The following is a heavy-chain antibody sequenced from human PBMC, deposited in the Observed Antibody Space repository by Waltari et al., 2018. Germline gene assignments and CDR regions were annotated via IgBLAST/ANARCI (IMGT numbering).Heavy chain of an antibody. V-gene: IGHV3-7*01. D-gene: IGHD1-1*01. J-gene: IGHJ4*02. Sequence: EVQLVESGGGLVQPGGSLRLSCAAAGFPFSSYWMSWVRQAPGKGLEWVANIKQDGSEKYYVDSVKGRFTISRDNAKNSLYLQMNSLRAEDTAVYYCARDDRTAWNHWGQGTLVTVSS. CDR1: GFPFSSYW. CDR3: ARDDRTAWNH. CDR2: IKQDGSEK.